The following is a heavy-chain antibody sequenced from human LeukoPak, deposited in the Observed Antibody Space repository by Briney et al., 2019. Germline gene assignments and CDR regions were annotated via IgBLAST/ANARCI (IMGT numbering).Heavy chain of an antibody. CDR1: GYTFTKYF. CDR2: INTNTGNP. Sequence: ASVKVSCKASGYTFTKYFMHWLRQAPGQGLEWMGWINTNTGNPTYAQGFTGRFVFSLDTSVSTAYLQISSLKAEDTAVYYCARDPSRGDDYWGQGTLVTVSS. V-gene: IGHV7-4-1*02. CDR3: ARDPSRGDDY. D-gene: IGHD3-16*01. J-gene: IGHJ4*02.